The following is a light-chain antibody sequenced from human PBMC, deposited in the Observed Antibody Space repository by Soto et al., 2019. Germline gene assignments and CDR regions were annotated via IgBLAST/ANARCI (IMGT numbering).Light chain of an antibody. V-gene: IGKV3-20*01. Sequence: EIVLTQSPGTLSLSPGEGATLSCRASQSVRSSFLAWYQQKPGQAPSLLIYGASSRATGIPDRISGGGSGTDFTLTITRLEPEDLAVYYCQQYGSSPTFGGGTKVEIK. CDR1: QSVRSSF. CDR2: GAS. CDR3: QQYGSSPT. J-gene: IGKJ4*01.